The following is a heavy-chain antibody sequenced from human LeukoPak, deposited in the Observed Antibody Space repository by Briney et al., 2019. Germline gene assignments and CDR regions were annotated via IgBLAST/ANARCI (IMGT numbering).Heavy chain of an antibody. CDR3: ARLPLVGAIWSYYFDY. D-gene: IGHD1-26*01. CDR1: GYSFTSYW. CDR2: IYPGDSDT. Sequence: KLGESLKISCKGSGYSFTSYWIGWVRPMPGKGLELMGIIYPGDSDTRYSPSFQGQVTISADKSISTAYLQWSSLKASDTAMYYCARLPLVGAIWSYYFDYWGQGTLVTVSS. V-gene: IGHV5-51*01. J-gene: IGHJ4*02.